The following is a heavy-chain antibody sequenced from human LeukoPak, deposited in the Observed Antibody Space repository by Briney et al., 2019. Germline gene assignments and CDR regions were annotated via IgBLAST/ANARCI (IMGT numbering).Heavy chain of an antibody. CDR1: GGSISSGSYY. CDR2: MYYSGTT. V-gene: IGHV4-39*01. CDR3: ARHPPRDGSAFDY. Sequence: SETLSLTCTVSGGSISSGSYYWGWHRQPPGKGLEWIASMYYSGTTFYSPSLKSPVTISVDTSKNPLSLKLGSVTAADTSVYYCARHPPRDGSAFDYWGQGTLVTVSS. J-gene: IGHJ4*02.